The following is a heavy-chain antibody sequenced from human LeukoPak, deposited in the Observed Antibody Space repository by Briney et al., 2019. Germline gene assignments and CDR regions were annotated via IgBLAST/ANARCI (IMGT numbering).Heavy chain of an antibody. J-gene: IGHJ4*02. V-gene: IGHV1-69*13. D-gene: IGHD3-10*01. CDR3: ARDERFGELFTY. CDR1: GGTFSSYA. Sequence: GASVKVSCKASGGTFSSYAISWVRQAPGQGLEWMGGIIPIFGTANYAQKFQGRVTITADESTSTAYMELSSLRSEDTAVYYCARDERFGELFTYWGQGTLVTVSS. CDR2: IIPIFGTA.